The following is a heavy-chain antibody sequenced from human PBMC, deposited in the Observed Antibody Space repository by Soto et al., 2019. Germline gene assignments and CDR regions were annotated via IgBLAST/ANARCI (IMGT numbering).Heavy chain of an antibody. V-gene: IGHV4-59*08. CDR1: GGSISSYY. J-gene: IGHJ6*03. CDR3: ARATYYDFWSGYSEKHYYYYYYMDV. CDR2: IYYSGST. D-gene: IGHD3-3*01. Sequence: SETLSLTCTVSGGSISSYYWSWIRQPPGKGLEWIGYIYYSGSTNYNPSLKSRVTISVDTSKNQFSLKLSSVTAADTAVYYCARATYYDFWSGYSEKHYYYYYYMDVWGKGTTVTVSS.